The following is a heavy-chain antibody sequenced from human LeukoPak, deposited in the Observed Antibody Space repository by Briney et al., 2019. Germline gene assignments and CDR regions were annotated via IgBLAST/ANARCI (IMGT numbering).Heavy chain of an antibody. V-gene: IGHV4-59*01. Sequence: SETLSLTCTVSGGSISSYYWSWTRQPPGKGLEWIGYIYYSGSTNYNPSLKSRVTISVDTSKNQFSLKLSSVTAADTAVYYCARGGLRYFDWSHWGQGTLVTVSS. CDR3: ARGGLRYFDWSH. D-gene: IGHD3-9*01. CDR2: IYYSGST. CDR1: GGSISSYY. J-gene: IGHJ4*02.